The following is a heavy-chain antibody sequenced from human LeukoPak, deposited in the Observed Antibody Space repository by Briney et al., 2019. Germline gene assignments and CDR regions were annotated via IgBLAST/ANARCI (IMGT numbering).Heavy chain of an antibody. Sequence: GGSLRLSCAASGFTFDDYGMSWVRQAPGKGLEWVSGINWNGGSTGYADSVKGRFTISRDNAKNSLYLQMNSLRAEDTALYYCAREGGSSSWYVQYYYYMDVWGKGTTVTVSS. D-gene: IGHD6-13*01. CDR3: AREGGSSSWYVQYYYYMDV. CDR1: GFTFDDYG. J-gene: IGHJ6*03. CDR2: INWNGGST. V-gene: IGHV3-20*04.